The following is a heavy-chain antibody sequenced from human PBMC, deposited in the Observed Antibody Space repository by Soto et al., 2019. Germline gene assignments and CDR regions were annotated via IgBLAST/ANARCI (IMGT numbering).Heavy chain of an antibody. CDR1: VGTFSSYT. J-gene: IGHJ4*02. D-gene: IGHD4-17*01. V-gene: IGHV1-69*02. CDR2: IIPILGIA. Sequence: SVKVSCKASVGTFSSYTISWVRQAPGQGLEWMGRIIPILGIANYAQKFQGRVTITADKSTSTAYMELSSLRSEDTAVYYCASELLGVYGDYHFDYWGQGTLVTVSS. CDR3: ASELLGVYGDYHFDY.